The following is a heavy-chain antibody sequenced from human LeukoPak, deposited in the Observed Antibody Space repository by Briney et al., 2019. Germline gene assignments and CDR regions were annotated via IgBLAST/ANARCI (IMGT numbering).Heavy chain of an antibody. CDR1: GGSISSSSYY. CDR3: ARGFSGSAGQPSGSFHYYMDV. Sequence: SETLSLTCTVSGGSISSSSYYWSWIRQPPGKGLEWIGYIYYSGSTNYNPSLKSRVTISVDTFKNQFSLKLSSVTAAGTAVYYCARGFSGSAGQPSGSFHYYMDVWGKGTTVTVSS. J-gene: IGHJ6*03. V-gene: IGHV4-61*01. CDR2: IYYSGST. D-gene: IGHD3-10*01.